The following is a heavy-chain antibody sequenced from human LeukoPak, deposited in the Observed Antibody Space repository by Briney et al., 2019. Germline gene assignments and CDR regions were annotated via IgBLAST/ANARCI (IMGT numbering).Heavy chain of an antibody. CDR2: IYYSGST. Sequence: SETLSLTCTVSGGSISSRDYYWSWIRQPPGKGLEWIGYIYYSGSTYYNPSLKSRVTISVDTSKNQFSLKLSSVTAADTAVYYCARDQVGYYDSINWFDPWGQGTLVTVSS. CDR3: ARDQVGYYDSINWFDP. D-gene: IGHD3-3*01. CDR1: GGSISSRDYY. J-gene: IGHJ5*02. V-gene: IGHV4-30-4*08.